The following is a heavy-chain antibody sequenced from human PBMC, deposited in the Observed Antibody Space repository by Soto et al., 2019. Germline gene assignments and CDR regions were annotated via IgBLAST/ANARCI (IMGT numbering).Heavy chain of an antibody. J-gene: IGHJ4*02. Sequence: QVHLVQSGAEVKKPGASVKVSCKASGYTFTNNNIHWVRQAPGQGLEGMGIINPSGVSTSDAQKFQGRITMTTDASTSTVYMELTSLRSEDTAVYYCARDGLEDALSAPYIDYWGQGTLVTVSS. CDR2: INPSGVST. D-gene: IGHD2-2*01. V-gene: IGHV1-46*01. CDR3: ARDGLEDALSAPYIDY. CDR1: GYTFTNNN.